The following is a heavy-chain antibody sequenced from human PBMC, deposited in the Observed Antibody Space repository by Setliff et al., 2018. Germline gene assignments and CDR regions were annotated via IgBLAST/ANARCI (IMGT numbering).Heavy chain of an antibody. CDR2: IYTSGST. J-gene: IGHJ4*02. V-gene: IGHV4-61*09. CDR1: GGSISSGSYY. CDR3: ARHASSGLQTFDF. Sequence: SETLSLTCTVSGGSISSGSYYWSWIRQPAGKGLEWIGHIYTSGSTNYNPSLKSRVTISVDTSKNQFSLKLSSVTAADTAVYYCARHASSGLQTFDFWGQGALVTVSS. D-gene: IGHD6-13*01.